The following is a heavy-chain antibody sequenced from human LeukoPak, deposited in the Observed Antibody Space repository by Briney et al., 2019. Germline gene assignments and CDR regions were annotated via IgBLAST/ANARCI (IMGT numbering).Heavy chain of an antibody. D-gene: IGHD5-18*01. CDR3: ARRVGYSYGLNWFDP. Sequence: GESPKISCKGSGYSFTSYWIGWVRQMPGKGLEWMGIIYPGDSDTRYSPSFQGQVTISADKSISTAYLQWSSLKASDTAMYYCARRVGYSYGLNWFDPWGQGTLVTVSS. CDR1: GYSFTSYW. V-gene: IGHV5-51*01. J-gene: IGHJ5*02. CDR2: IYPGDSDT.